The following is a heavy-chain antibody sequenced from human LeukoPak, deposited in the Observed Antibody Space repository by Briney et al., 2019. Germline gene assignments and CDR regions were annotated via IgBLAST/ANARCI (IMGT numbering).Heavy chain of an antibody. J-gene: IGHJ4*02. Sequence: PGGSLRLSCAASGFTFSSYAMSWVRQAPGKGLEWVSAFSGSDGSTYYADSVKGRFTISRDNSKNTLYLQMNSLRAEDTAVYYCAKVGNTIWSFFDYWGQGTLVTVSS. CDR1: GFTFSSYA. D-gene: IGHD3-9*01. V-gene: IGHV3-23*01. CDR3: AKVGNTIWSFFDY. CDR2: FSGSDGST.